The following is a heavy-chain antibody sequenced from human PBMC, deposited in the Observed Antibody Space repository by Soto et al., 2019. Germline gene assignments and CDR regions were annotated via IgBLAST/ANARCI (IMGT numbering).Heavy chain of an antibody. V-gene: IGHV4-39*01. J-gene: IGHJ6*03. D-gene: IGHD2-15*01. Sequence: PSETLSLTCTVSGGSISSSSYYWGWISQPPGKGLEWIGSIYYSGSTYYNPSLKSRVTISVDTSKNQFSLKLSSVTAADTAVYYCARLKPPLLNYYYYMDVWGKGTTVTVSS. CDR2: IYYSGST. CDR1: GGSISSSSYY. CDR3: ARLKPPLLNYYYYMDV.